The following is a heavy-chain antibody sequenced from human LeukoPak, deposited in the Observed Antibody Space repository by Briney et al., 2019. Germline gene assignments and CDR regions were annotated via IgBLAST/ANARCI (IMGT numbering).Heavy chain of an antibody. CDR2: ISSSSSYI. J-gene: IGHJ3*02. CDR1: GFTFSSYS. D-gene: IGHD3-22*01. Sequence: PGGSLRLSCAASGFTFSSYSMNWVRQAPGKGLEWVSSISSSSSYIYYADSVKGRFTISRDNAKNSLYLQMNSLRAEDTAVYYCARGRTMIVVVSNAFDIWGQGTMVTVSS. CDR3: ARGRTMIVVVSNAFDI. V-gene: IGHV3-21*01.